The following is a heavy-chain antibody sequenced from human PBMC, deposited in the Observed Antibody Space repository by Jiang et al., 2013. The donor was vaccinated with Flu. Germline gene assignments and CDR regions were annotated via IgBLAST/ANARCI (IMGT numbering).Heavy chain of an antibody. V-gene: IGHV3-11*06. CDR3: ARALGYCSSTSPYEGRHCAFDI. CDR1: GFTFSDYY. Sequence: VQLVESGGGLVKPGGSLRLSCAASGFTFSDYYMSWIRQAPGKGLEWVSYISSSSSYTNYADSVKGRFTISRDNAKNSLYLQMNSLRAEDTAVYYCARALGYCSSTSPYEGRHCAFDIWGQGTMVTVSS. CDR2: ISSSSSYT. D-gene: IGHD2-2*01. J-gene: IGHJ3*02.